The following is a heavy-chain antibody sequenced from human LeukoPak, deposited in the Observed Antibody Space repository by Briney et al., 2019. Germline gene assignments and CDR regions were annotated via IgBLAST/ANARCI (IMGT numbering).Heavy chain of an antibody. CDR2: MNPNSGNT. CDR1: GHTFTSYD. D-gene: IGHD1-1*01. Sequence: GASVKVSCKASGHTFTSYDINWVRQATGQGLEWMGWMNPNSGNTGYAQKFQGRVTMTRNTSISTAYMELSSLRSEDTAVYYCARTTWSSDAFDIWGQGTMVTVSS. V-gene: IGHV1-8*01. J-gene: IGHJ3*02. CDR3: ARTTWSSDAFDI.